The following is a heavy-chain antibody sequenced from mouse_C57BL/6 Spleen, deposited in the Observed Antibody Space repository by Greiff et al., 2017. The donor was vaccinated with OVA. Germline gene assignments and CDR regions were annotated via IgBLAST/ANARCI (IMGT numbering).Heavy chain of an antibody. CDR2: ISSGSSTI. CDR3: TRSGLFDY. V-gene: IGHV5-17*01. D-gene: IGHD3-1*01. Sequence: EVQLVESGGGLVKPGGSLKLSCAASGFTSSDYGMHWVSQAPEKGLEWVAYISSGSSTIYYADTVKGRFTISRDNAKNTLFLQMTSLRSEDTAMYYCTRSGLFDYWGQGTTLTVSS. CDR1: GFTSSDYG. J-gene: IGHJ2*01.